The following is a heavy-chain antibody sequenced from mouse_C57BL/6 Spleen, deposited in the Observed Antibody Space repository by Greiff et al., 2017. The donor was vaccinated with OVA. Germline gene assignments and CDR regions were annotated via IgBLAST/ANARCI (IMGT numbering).Heavy chain of an antibody. Sequence: EVKLMESGPGLVKPSQSLSLTCSVSGYSITSGYYWNWIRQFPGNQLEWVGYISYDGCTNYNPYLKNRITITRDTSKNPFFLKLKSVTTEDTATYYGARAYDYDHERFAYWGQGTLVAVSS. CDR1: GYSITSGYY. CDR3: ARAYDYDHERFAY. V-gene: IGHV3-6*01. CDR2: ISYDGCT. J-gene: IGHJ3*01. D-gene: IGHD2-4*01.